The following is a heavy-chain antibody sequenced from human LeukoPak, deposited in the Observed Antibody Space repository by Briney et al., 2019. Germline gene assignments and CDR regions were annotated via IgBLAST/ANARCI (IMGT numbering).Heavy chain of an antibody. CDR3: ARHMARYSSGWYLDY. D-gene: IGHD6-19*01. CDR2: IYYSGST. Sequence: KASETLSLTCTVSGGSISSYYWSWIRQPPGKGLEWIGYIYYSGSTNYNPSLKSRVTISVDTSKNQFSLKLSSVTAADTAVYYCARHMARYSSGWYLDYWGQGTLVTVSS. V-gene: IGHV4-59*08. CDR1: GGSISSYY. J-gene: IGHJ4*02.